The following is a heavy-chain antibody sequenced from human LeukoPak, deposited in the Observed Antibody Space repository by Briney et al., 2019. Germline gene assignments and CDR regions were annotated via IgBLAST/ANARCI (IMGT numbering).Heavy chain of an antibody. D-gene: IGHD6-13*01. CDR1: GFTFSDYY. CDR3: ARGDQGSTDYYYGMDV. Sequence: KPGGSLRLFCAASGFTFSDYYMSWIRQAPGKGLEWVSYISSSGSTIYYADSVKGRFTISRDNAKNSLYLQMNSLRAEDTAVYYCARGDQGSTDYYYGMDVWGQGTTVTVSS. V-gene: IGHV3-11*01. CDR2: ISSSGSTI. J-gene: IGHJ6*02.